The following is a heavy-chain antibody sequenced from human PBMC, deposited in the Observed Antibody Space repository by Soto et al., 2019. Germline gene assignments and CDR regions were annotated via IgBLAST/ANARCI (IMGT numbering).Heavy chain of an antibody. Sequence: GGSLRLSCAASGFTFSSYGMHWVRQAPGKGLEWVAVISYDGSNKYYADSVKGRFTISRDNSKNTLYLQMNSLRAEDTAVYYCAKAGEFDYWGQGTLVTVSS. CDR3: AKAGEFDY. CDR2: ISYDGSNK. D-gene: IGHD3-10*01. V-gene: IGHV3-30*18. CDR1: GFTFSSYG. J-gene: IGHJ4*02.